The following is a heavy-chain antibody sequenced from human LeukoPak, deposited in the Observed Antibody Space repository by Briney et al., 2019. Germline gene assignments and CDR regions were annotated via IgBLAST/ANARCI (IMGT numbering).Heavy chain of an antibody. CDR3: AKDDDWGRYKH. J-gene: IGHJ1*01. Sequence: PGGTLRLSCAASGFTFSSHGMNWVPQAPGKGLEWVSGISPSGGITYYTDSVKGRFTISRDNSKNTQSLQMNSLRAEDTAVYYCAKDDDWGRYKHWGQGTLVTVSS. CDR1: GFTFSSHG. V-gene: IGHV3-23*01. CDR2: ISPSGGIT. D-gene: IGHD3-16*01.